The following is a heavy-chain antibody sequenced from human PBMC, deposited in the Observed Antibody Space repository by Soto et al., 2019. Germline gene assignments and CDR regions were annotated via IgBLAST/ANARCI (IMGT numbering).Heavy chain of an antibody. V-gene: IGHV1-2*02. CDR1: GYTFTGYY. Sequence: QVQLVQSGAEVKKPGASVKVSCKASGYTFTGYYMHWVRQAPGQGLEWMGWINPNSGGTNYAQKFQGRVTMTRDTSISTAYMELSRLRSDDTAVYYCARGAICGGLYGDYPSSWGRGTLVTVSS. CDR3: ARGAICGGLYGDYPSS. J-gene: IGHJ4*02. CDR2: INPNSGGT. D-gene: IGHD4-17*01.